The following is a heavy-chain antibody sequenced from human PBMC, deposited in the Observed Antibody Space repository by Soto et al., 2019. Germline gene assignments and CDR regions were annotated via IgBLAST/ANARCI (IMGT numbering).Heavy chain of an antibody. CDR2: IYYSGST. Sequence: SETLSLTCTVSGGSVSSGSYYWSWIRQPPGKGLEWIGYIYYSGSTNYNPSLKSRVTISVDTSKNQFSLKLSSVTAADTAVYYCARGWGYCSSTSCTYKWFDPWGQGTLVTVSS. V-gene: IGHV4-61*01. CDR3: ARGWGYCSSTSCTYKWFDP. CDR1: GGSVSSGSYY. D-gene: IGHD2-2*01. J-gene: IGHJ5*02.